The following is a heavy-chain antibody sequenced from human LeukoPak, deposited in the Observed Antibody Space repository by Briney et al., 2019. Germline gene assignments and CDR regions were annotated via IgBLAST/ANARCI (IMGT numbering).Heavy chain of an antibody. CDR1: GFTFSSYG. D-gene: IGHD2/OR15-2a*01. CDR3: AREGPRGNPQFDY. Sequence: GALRLSCAASGFTFSSYGMHWVRQAPGKGLEWVALIWYDGSNKYYADSVKGRPTISRDNSKNTLYLQMNSLRAEDTAVYYCAREGPRGNPQFDYWGQGTLVTVSS. J-gene: IGHJ4*02. V-gene: IGHV3-33*01. CDR2: IWYDGSNK.